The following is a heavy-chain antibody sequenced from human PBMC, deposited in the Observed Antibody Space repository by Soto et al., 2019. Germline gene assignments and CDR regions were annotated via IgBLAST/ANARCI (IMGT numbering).Heavy chain of an antibody. J-gene: IGHJ4*02. CDR2: MFYSGRT. V-gene: IGHV4-59*04. D-gene: IGHD2-21*02. CDR3: ARQRTTVVTQAYFDH. CDR1: DSISDFH. Sequence: SETLSLTCTVSDSISDFHWAWIRQPPGKGLEWIGHMFYSGRTYYNPSFKSRVTISIDTSKNQFSLKLSSVTATDTAVYYCARQRTTVVTQAYFDHWGQGALVTVSS.